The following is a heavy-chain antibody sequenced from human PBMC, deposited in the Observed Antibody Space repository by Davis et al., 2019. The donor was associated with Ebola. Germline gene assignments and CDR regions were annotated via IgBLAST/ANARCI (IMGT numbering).Heavy chain of an antibody. CDR2: IYYSGST. CDR3: AGFRYGDYIRGHYYYYGMDV. V-gene: IGHV4-61*01. J-gene: IGHJ6*02. CDR1: GGSVSSGSYY. D-gene: IGHD4-17*01. Sequence: SETLSLSCTVSGGSVSSGSYYWTWLPQPPEMGLACLGYIYYSGSTNYNPSLKSRVTISVDTSKNQFSLKLSSVTAADTAVYYCAGFRYGDYIRGHYYYYGMDVWGQGTTVTVSS.